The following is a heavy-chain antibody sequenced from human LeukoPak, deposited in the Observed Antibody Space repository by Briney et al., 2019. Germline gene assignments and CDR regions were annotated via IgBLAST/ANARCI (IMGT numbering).Heavy chain of an antibody. Sequence: TSSETLSLTCAVYGGSFSGYFWSWLRHPPGKGLEWIGEINHSGSTNYNPSLKSRVTISVDTSKNQFALKLSSVTAADTAVYYCASLWFGELLSFDYWGQGTLVTVSS. CDR2: INHSGST. J-gene: IGHJ4*02. D-gene: IGHD3-10*01. V-gene: IGHV4-34*01. CDR3: ASLWFGELLSFDY. CDR1: GGSFSGYF.